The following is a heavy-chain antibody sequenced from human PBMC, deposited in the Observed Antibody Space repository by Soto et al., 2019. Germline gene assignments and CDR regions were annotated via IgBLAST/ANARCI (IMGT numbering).Heavy chain of an antibody. J-gene: IGHJ6*03. CDR1: GFTFSSYW. CDR2: INSDGSST. CDR3: ARGNYGSGSYWGWDYYYRDV. D-gene: IGHD3-10*01. Sequence: EVQLVESGGGLVQPGGSLRLSCAASGFTFSSYWMHWVRQAPGKGLVWVSRINSDGSSTSYADSVKGRFTISRDNAKNTLYLQMNSLGAEDTAVYYCARGNYGSGSYWGWDYYYRDVWGKGTTVTVSS. V-gene: IGHV3-74*01.